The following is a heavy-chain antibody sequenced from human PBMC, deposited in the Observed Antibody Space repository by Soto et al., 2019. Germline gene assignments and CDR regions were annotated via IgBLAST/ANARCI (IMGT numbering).Heavy chain of an antibody. CDR2: INHSGNT. CDR1: GGSFSGSY. J-gene: IGHJ4*02. CDR3: ARGGGVNCVYCGGDCYSWFDY. D-gene: IGHD2-21*02. Sequence: QEQLQQCGAGLLNPSETLSLTCAVYGGSFSGSYWCWIRQPLGKGLEWIGEINHSGNTNYNPSLKSRLTRSVDTSKNQFALKLSAVTAADTAVYYCARGGGVNCVYCGGDCYSWFDYWGQGTLVTVSS. V-gene: IGHV4-34*01.